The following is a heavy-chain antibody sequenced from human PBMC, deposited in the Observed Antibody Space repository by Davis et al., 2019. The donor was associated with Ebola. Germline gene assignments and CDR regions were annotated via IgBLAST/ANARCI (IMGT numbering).Heavy chain of an antibody. CDR2: LVTSADT. D-gene: IGHD2/OR15-2a*01. V-gene: IGHV3-23*01. Sequence: GASLKISCAASGFIFSSYVMSWVRQAPGKGLEWVSTLVTSADTYYADSVKGRFTISRDNSKNTLYLQMNGLRVEDTAIYYCAKDNRNIWSEVWGQGTMVTVSS. CDR1: GFIFSSYV. CDR3: AKDNRNIWSEV. J-gene: IGHJ3*01.